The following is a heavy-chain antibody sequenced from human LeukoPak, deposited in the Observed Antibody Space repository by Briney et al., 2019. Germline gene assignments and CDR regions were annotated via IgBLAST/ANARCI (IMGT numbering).Heavy chain of an antibody. CDR2: ISTSGSLI. CDR3: AKVSGLGWHFDY. Sequence: GGSLRLSCAASGFTFSNYEMNWVRQAPGKGLEWVSFISTSGSLIYYADSVKGRFTISRDNAKNSLFLQMNSLRAEDTAVYYFAKVSGLGWHFDYWGQGTLVTVSS. CDR1: GFTFSNYE. V-gene: IGHV3-48*03. J-gene: IGHJ4*02. D-gene: IGHD1-26*01.